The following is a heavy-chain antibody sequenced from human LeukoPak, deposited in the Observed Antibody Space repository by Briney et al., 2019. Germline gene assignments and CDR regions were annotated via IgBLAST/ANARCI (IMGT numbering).Heavy chain of an antibody. CDR2: ISDSGTT. V-gene: IGHV4-34*01. Sequence: SETLSLTCAVFDGSLSGSCLSWIRQLPGKGLEWIGEISDSGTTNNNPSLKNRVTISVDPSKNQFSLKLSSVTAADTAVYFCARDPVLLWLKGAFDIWGQGTLVTVSS. D-gene: IGHD3-10*01. CDR3: ARDPVLLWLKGAFDI. J-gene: IGHJ4*02. CDR1: DGSLSGSC.